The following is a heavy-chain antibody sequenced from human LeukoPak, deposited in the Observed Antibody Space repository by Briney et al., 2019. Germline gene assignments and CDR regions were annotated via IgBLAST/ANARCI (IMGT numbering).Heavy chain of an antibody. D-gene: IGHD3-22*01. J-gene: IGHJ3*02. CDR2: IYYGGNT. CDR1: GGSIRSSSYY. CDR3: ARHDSSGPYNAFDI. V-gene: IGHV4-39*01. Sequence: SETLSLTCTVSGGSIRSSSYYWGWIRQPPGKGLEWIGSIYYGGNTYYNPSLKGRVTISADTSKNQFSLKLSSVTAADTAVYYCARHDSSGPYNAFDIWGQGTMVTVSS.